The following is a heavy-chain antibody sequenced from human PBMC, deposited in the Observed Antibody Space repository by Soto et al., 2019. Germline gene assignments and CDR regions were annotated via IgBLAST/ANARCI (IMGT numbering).Heavy chain of an antibody. V-gene: IGHV4-34*01. Sequence: QVQLQQWGAGLLKPSETLSLTCAVYGGSFSGYYWSWIRQPPGKGLERIGEINHSGSTNYNPSLKSRVTISVDTSKNQFSLKLSSVTAADTAVYYCARFGITMVRGVIITDYYYYGMDVWGQGTTVTVSS. D-gene: IGHD3-10*01. CDR2: INHSGST. J-gene: IGHJ6*02. CDR1: GGSFSGYY. CDR3: ARFGITMVRGVIITDYYYYGMDV.